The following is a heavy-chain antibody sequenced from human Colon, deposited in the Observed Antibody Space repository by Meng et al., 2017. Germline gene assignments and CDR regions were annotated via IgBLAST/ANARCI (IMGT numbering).Heavy chain of an antibody. V-gene: IGHV4-4*02. CDR2: IDLGGTP. CDR1: GGSISSYNW. CDR3: ARHGGWHFDY. D-gene: IGHD6-19*01. J-gene: IGHJ4*02. Sequence: QVQLDESGPGPWEPMGTLSLPCALSGGSISSYNWWSWVRQPPGRGLEWIGQIDLGGTPYYNPSLEVRVIMSLDKSKNQLSMRLTSVAAADTAVYYCARHGGWHFDYWGQGALVTVSS.